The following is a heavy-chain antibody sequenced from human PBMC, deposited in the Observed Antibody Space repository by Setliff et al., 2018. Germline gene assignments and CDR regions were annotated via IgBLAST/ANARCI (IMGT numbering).Heavy chain of an antibody. CDR3: AKYVKKFAHFDY. CDR2: ISADGANE. V-gene: IGHV3-33*03. J-gene: IGHJ4*02. CDR1: GYIFTGYY. Sequence: SCKASGYIFTGYYIHWVRQAPGQGLEWISADGANEYYADSVKGRFTISRDKSRNTLYLQMSSLRAEDTAVYYCAKYVKKFAHFDYWGQGTLVTVSS. D-gene: IGHD3-16*01.